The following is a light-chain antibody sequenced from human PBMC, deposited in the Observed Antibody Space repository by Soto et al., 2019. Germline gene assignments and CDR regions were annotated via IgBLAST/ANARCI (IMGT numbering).Light chain of an antibody. J-gene: IGLJ1*01. CDR1: SSDVGGYDY. Sequence: QSALTQPASVSGSPGQSITISCTGTSSDVGGYDYVSWYQQHPGKAPKLMIYEVSNRPSGVSSRFSGSKSGNTASLTISGLQAEDEADYYCCSYAGYSTFVFGSGTKLTVL. CDR3: CSYAGYSTFV. CDR2: EVS. V-gene: IGLV2-14*01.